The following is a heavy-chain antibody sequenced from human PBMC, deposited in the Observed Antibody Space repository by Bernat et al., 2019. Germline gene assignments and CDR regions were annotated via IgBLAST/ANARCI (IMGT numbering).Heavy chain of an antibody. CDR2: ISYDGSNK. Sequence: QVQLVESGGGVVQPGRSLRLSCAASGFTFSSYGMHWVRQAPGKGLEWVAVISYDGSNKYYADSVKGRFTISRDNSKNTLYLQMNSLRAEDTAVYYCAKQQPYYYYMDVWGKGTTVTVSS. CDR3: AKQQPYYYYMDV. J-gene: IGHJ6*03. D-gene: IGHD6-13*01. CDR1: GFTFSSYG. V-gene: IGHV3-30*18.